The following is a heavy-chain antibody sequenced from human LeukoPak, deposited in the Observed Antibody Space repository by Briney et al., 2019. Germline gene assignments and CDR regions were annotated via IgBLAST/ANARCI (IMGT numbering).Heavy chain of an antibody. CDR1: GGSFSGYY. Sequence: SETLSLTCAVYGGSFSGYYWSWIRQPPGKGLEWIGEINHSGSTNYNPSLKSRVTISVDTSKNQFSLKLSSVTAADTAVYYCARVGDYDYFDYWGQGTLVTVSS. CDR2: INHSGST. CDR3: ARVGDYDYFDY. D-gene: IGHD4-17*01. J-gene: IGHJ4*02. V-gene: IGHV4-34*01.